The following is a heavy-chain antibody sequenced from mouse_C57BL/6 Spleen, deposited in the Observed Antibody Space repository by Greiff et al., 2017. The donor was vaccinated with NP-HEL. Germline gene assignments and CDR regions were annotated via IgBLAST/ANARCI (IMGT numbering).Heavy chain of an antibody. J-gene: IGHJ4*01. CDR1: GFTFSDYG. D-gene: IGHD3-2*02. CDR2: ISSGSSTI. Sequence: VQLKESGGGLVKPGGSLKLSCAASGFTFSDYGMHWVRQAPEKGLAWVAYISSGSSTIYYEDTVKGRFTISRDNAKNTLFLQMTSLRSEDTAMYYCATDSSASYAMDYWGQGTSVTVSS. CDR3: ATDSSASYAMDY. V-gene: IGHV5-17*01.